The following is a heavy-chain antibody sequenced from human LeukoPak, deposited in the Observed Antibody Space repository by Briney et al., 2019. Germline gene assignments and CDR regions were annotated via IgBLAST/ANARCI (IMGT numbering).Heavy chain of an antibody. CDR3: ARDRNPGGFDP. V-gene: IGHV4-61*02. Sequence: SETLSLTCTVSGGSISSGSYYWSWIRQPAGKGLEWIGRIYTSGSTNYNPSLKSRVTISVDTSKYQFSLKLSSVTAADTAVYYCARDRNPGGFDPWGQGTLVTVSS. J-gene: IGHJ5*02. CDR2: IYTSGST. CDR1: GGSISSGSYY.